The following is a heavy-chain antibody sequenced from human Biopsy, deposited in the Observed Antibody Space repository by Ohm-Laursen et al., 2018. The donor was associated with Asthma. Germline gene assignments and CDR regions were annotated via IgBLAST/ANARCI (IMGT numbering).Heavy chain of an antibody. D-gene: IGHD6-19*01. Sequence: GSLRLSCAASGFTVSRDNMFWVRQAPGKGLEWVSVIYSGGTSDTADSVRGRFTISRDFYKNTLYLQMDSLRAEDTAVYYCARGDSSGWSHYYFDYWGQGTLVTVSS. CDR1: GFTVSRDN. J-gene: IGHJ4*02. CDR2: IYSGGTS. V-gene: IGHV3-53*01. CDR3: ARGDSSGWSHYYFDY.